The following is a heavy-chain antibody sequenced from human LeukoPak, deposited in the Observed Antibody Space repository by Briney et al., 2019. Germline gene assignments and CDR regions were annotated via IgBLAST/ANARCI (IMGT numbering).Heavy chain of an antibody. D-gene: IGHD5-12*01. Sequence: GGSLRLSCAASGFTFSSYAMSWVRQAPGKGLEWVSAIRGSGGSTYYADSVKGRFTISRDNSKNTLYLQMNSLRAEDTAVHYCARGYGLGYFDYWGQGTLVTVSS. J-gene: IGHJ4*02. CDR3: ARGYGLGYFDY. CDR1: GFTFSSYA. V-gene: IGHV3-23*01. CDR2: IRGSGGST.